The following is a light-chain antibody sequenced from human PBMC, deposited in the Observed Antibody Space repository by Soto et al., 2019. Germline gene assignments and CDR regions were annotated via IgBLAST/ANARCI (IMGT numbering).Light chain of an antibody. CDR1: QSVSSSY. Sequence: DIVLTKSPGTLSLSPGERATLSCRASQSVSSSYLAWYQQKPGQAPRLLIYGASSRATGIPDRFSGSGSGTDFTLTISRLEPEDFAVYYCQQYGSSPLTFGGGTKVDIK. J-gene: IGKJ4*01. CDR3: QQYGSSPLT. V-gene: IGKV3-20*01. CDR2: GAS.